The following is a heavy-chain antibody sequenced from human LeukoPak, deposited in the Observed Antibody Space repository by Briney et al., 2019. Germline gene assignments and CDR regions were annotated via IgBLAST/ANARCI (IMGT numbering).Heavy chain of an antibody. Sequence: PGGSLRLSCAASGFTFSSYAMHWVRQAPGKGLEWVAVISYDGSNKYYADSVKGRFTISRDNSKNTLYLQMNSLRAEDTAVYYCARDADYYDSSGYSGYFDYWGQGTLVTVSS. CDR1: GFTFSSYA. V-gene: IGHV3-30-3*01. D-gene: IGHD3-22*01. CDR2: ISYDGSNK. J-gene: IGHJ4*02. CDR3: ARDADYYDSSGYSGYFDY.